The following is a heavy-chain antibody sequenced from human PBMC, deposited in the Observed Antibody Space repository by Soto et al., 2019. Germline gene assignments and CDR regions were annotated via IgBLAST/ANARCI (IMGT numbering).Heavy chain of an antibody. CDR2: INHSGST. CDR3: ARGMGVVIAARRGGHWFDP. Sequence: QVQLQQWGAGLLKPSETLSLTCAVYGGSFSGYYWSWIRQPPGKGLEWIGEINHSGSTNYNPSLKSRVTISVDTSKNQFSLKRSSVTAADTAVYYCARGMGVVIAARRGGHWFDPWGQGTLVTVSS. V-gene: IGHV4-34*01. D-gene: IGHD6-6*01. J-gene: IGHJ5*02. CDR1: GGSFSGYY.